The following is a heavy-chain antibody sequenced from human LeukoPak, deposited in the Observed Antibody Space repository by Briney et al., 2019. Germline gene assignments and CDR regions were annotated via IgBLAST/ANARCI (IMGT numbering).Heavy chain of an antibody. D-gene: IGHD6-13*01. Sequence: SETLSLTCAVYGGXFSGYYWSRIRQPPGKGLKWIGEINHSGSTNYNPSLKSRVSISVDSSKNQFSLKVSSVTAADTAVYYCARGSDTAAGLYWGQGTLVTVSS. V-gene: IGHV4-34*01. CDR2: INHSGST. CDR1: GGXFSGYY. J-gene: IGHJ4*02. CDR3: ARGSDTAAGLY.